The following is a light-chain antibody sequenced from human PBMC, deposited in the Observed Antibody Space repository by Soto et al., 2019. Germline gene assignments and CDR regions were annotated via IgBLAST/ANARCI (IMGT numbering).Light chain of an antibody. CDR2: EVV. CDR1: KNDIGVYDF. Sequence: QSALAQPPSASGSPGQSVTISCTGTKNDIGVYDFVSWYQHHPGKAPRLIIYEVVQRPSGVPDRFSGSKSGNTASLNVSGLQAAYEADYFCKSYAGSNTYVFGSGTKVTVL. J-gene: IGLJ1*01. CDR3: KSYAGSNTYV. V-gene: IGLV2-8*01.